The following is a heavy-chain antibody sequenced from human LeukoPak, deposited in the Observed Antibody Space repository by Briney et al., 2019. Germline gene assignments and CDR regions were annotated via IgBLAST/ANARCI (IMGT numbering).Heavy chain of an antibody. CDR3: ARVLLYSGYDLNWFDP. CDR2: IYYSGST. J-gene: IGHJ5*02. CDR1: GGSISSYY. Sequence: SETLSLTCTVSGGSISSYYWSWIRQPPGKGLEWIGYIYYSGSTNYNPSLKSRVTISVDTSKNQFSLKLSSVTAADTAVYYCARVLLYSGYDLNWFDPWGQGTLVTVSS. V-gene: IGHV4-59*12. D-gene: IGHD5-12*01.